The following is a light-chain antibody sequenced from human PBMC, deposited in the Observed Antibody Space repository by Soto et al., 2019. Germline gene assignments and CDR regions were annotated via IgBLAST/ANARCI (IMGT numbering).Light chain of an antibody. V-gene: IGLV4-69*01. CDR2: LNSDGSH. CDR3: QTWGTGILGV. CDR1: SGHSSYA. J-gene: IGLJ3*02. Sequence: QSALTQSPSASASLGASVKLTCTLSSGHSSYAIAWHQQQPEKGPRYLMKLNSDGSHSKGDGIPDRFSGPSCGAERYLTISSLQSEDEADYYCQTWGTGILGVFGGGTKVTVL.